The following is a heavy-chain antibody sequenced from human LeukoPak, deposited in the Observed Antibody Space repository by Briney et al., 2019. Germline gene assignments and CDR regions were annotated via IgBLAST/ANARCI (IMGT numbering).Heavy chain of an antibody. CDR3: ARDRGYSSFDY. CDR2: IKEDGSEI. D-gene: IGHD4-23*01. Sequence: GGSLRLSCEASAFTFSSYWMSWVRQAPGKGLEWVAHIKEDGSEINYVDSVKGRFTISRDNAKNSLFLQMNSLRVEDTAVYYCARDRGYSSFDYWGQGTLVTVSS. V-gene: IGHV3-7*01. J-gene: IGHJ4*02. CDR1: AFTFSSYW.